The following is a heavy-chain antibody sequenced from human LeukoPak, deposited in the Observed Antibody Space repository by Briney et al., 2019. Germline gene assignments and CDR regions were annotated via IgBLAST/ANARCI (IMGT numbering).Heavy chain of an antibody. CDR2: INWNGGST. J-gene: IGHJ6*04. CDR3: AELGITMIGGV. V-gene: IGHV3-20*04. D-gene: IGHD3-10*02. CDR1: GFTFDDYG. Sequence: GGSLRLSCAASGFTFDDYGMNRVRQAPGKGLEWVSRINWNGGSTGYADSVKGRFTISRDNAKNSLYLQMNSLRAEDTAVYYCAELGITMIGGVWGKGTTVTISS.